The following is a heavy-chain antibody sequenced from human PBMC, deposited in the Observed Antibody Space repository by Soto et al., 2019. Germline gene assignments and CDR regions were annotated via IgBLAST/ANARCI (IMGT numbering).Heavy chain of an antibody. V-gene: IGHV4-59*01. CDR2: IYYSGST. CDR3: ARRYGKNAFDI. Sequence: SETLSLTCTVSGGSISSYYWSWIRQPPGKGLEWIGYIYYSGSTNYNPSLKSRVTIPVDTSKNQFSLKLSSVTAADTAVYYCARRYGKNAFDIWGQGTMVTFSS. D-gene: IGHD5-18*01. J-gene: IGHJ3*02. CDR1: GGSISSYY.